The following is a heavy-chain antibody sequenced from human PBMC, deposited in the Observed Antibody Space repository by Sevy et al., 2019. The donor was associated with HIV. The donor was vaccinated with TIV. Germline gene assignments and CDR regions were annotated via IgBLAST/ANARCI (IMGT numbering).Heavy chain of an antibody. CDR2: IKGDGSDK. V-gene: IGHV3-7*01. CDR3: AHETFGRFES. J-gene: IGHJ4*02. CDR1: GFTFSANW. D-gene: IGHD3-16*01. Sequence: GGSLRLPCAASGFTFSANWMNWVRQAPGKGLEWVANIKGDGSDKHYVDSVEGRFTISRDNAKNLLYLQMNSLRVEDTAVYYCAHETFGRFESWGQGTLVTVSS.